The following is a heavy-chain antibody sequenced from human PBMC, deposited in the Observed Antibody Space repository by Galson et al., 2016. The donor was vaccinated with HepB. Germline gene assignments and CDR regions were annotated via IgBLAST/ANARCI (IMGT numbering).Heavy chain of an antibody. J-gene: IGHJ6*02. CDR2: INPNSGGT. Sequence: SVKVSCKASGYTFTGYYMHWVRQAPGQGLEWMGWINPNSGGTHYAQKFQGWVTMTRDTSISTAYMELSSLRSEDSALYFCARGEAGGIPVKYYQRGMDVWGQGTTVTVSS. D-gene: IGHD3-16*01. V-gene: IGHV1-2*04. CDR1: GYTFTGYY. CDR3: ARGEAGGIPVKYYQRGMDV.